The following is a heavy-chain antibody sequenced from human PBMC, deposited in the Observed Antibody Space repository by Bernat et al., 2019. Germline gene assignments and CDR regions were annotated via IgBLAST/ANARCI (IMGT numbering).Heavy chain of an antibody. Sequence: QVQLQESGPGLVKPSETLSLTCAVSGYSISSGYYWGWIRQPPGKGLEWIGSIYHSGSTYYNPSLKSRATISVDTSKNQFSLKLSCVTAADTAVYYCAREGNYVWGSYRSPRGYNWFDPWGQGTLVTVSS. CDR2: IYHSGST. V-gene: IGHV4-38-2*02. J-gene: IGHJ5*02. CDR3: AREGNYVWGSYRSPRGYNWFDP. D-gene: IGHD3-16*02. CDR1: GYSISSGYY.